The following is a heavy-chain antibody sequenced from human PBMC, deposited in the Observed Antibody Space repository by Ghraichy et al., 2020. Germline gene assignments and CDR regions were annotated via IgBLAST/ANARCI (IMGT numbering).Heavy chain of an antibody. J-gene: IGHJ4*02. Sequence: GGSLRLSCAASGFTFSSYAMSWVRQAPGKGLEWVSAISGSGGSTYYADSVKGRFTISRDNSKNTLYLQMNSLRAEDTAVYYCARNLAPGIAVAGNSVYWGQGTLVTVSS. CDR2: ISGSGGST. D-gene: IGHD6-19*01. V-gene: IGHV3-23*01. CDR1: GFTFSSYA. CDR3: ARNLAPGIAVAGNSVY.